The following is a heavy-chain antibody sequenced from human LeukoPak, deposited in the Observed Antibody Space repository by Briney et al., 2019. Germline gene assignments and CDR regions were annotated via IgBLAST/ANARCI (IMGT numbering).Heavy chain of an antibody. V-gene: IGHV1-18*01. CDR1: GYTFTSYG. Sequence: ASVKVSCKASGYTFTSYGISWVRQAPGQGLEWMGWICAYNGNTNYAQKLQGRVTMTADTSTSTAYMELRSLRSDDTAVYYCARGSFDCDSSAYYSDYWGQGTLDTVSS. CDR3: ARGSFDCDSSAYYSDY. D-gene: IGHD3-22*01. CDR2: ICAYNGNT. J-gene: IGHJ4*02.